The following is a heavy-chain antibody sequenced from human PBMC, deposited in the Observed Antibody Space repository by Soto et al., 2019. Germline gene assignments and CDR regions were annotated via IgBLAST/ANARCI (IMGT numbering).Heavy chain of an antibody. Sequence: PGESLKISCKGSGYSFTSYWIAWVRQVPGKGLELMGVIYPGDSDIRYSPSFQGQVTISADKSISTAYLQWSSLKASDSAMYFCARHYYYDSSYYYPTNTKLPLDYWGQGTLVPVSS. CDR3: ARHYYYDSSYYYPTNTKLPLDY. D-gene: IGHD3-22*01. V-gene: IGHV5-51*01. J-gene: IGHJ4*02. CDR1: GYSFTSYW. CDR2: IYPGDSDI.